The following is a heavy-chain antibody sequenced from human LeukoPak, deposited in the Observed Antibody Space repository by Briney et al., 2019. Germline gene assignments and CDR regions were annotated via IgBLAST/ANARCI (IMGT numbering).Heavy chain of an antibody. Sequence: WASVKVPCKASGYTFTGYYMHWVRQAPGQGLEWMGWINPNSGGTNYAQKFQGRVTMTRDTSISTAYMELSRLRSDDTAVYYCARDIDGSSWHFDYWGQGTLVTVSS. CDR2: INPNSGGT. CDR3: ARDIDGSSWHFDY. J-gene: IGHJ4*02. D-gene: IGHD6-13*01. V-gene: IGHV1-2*02. CDR1: GYTFTGYY.